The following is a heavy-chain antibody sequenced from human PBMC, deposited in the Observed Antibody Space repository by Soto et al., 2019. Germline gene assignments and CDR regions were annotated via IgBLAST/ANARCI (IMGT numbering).Heavy chain of an antibody. CDR2: IYSGGVT. V-gene: IGHV3-66*01. CDR3: AKRGTTVTSSLWY. CDR1: GFTVSNNY. J-gene: IGHJ4*02. Sequence: EVQLVESGGGLVQPGGSLRLSCAASGFTVSNNYMCWVRQAPGKGLEWVSLIYSGGVTHYGDSVRGRFTISRDNSRNTLYLQMNSLRADDTAVYFCAKRGTTVTSSLWYWGQGTLVTVSS. D-gene: IGHD4-17*01.